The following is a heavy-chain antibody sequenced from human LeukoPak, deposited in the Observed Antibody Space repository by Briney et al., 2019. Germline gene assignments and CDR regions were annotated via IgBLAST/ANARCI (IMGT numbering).Heavy chain of an antibody. J-gene: IGHJ4*02. Sequence: PSETLSLTCTVSGHSISSGYYWGWIRQPPGQGLEWIGSIYHSGSTYYNPSLKSRVTISVDTSKNRFSLKLSSVTAADTAVYYCARVEYSSSGYFDYWGQGTLVTVSS. CDR2: IYHSGST. D-gene: IGHD6-6*01. CDR3: ARVEYSSSGYFDY. CDR1: GHSISSGYY. V-gene: IGHV4-38-2*02.